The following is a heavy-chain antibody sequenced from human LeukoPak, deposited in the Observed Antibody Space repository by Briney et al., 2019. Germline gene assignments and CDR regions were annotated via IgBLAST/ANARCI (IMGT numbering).Heavy chain of an antibody. Sequence: GGSLRLSCAASGFTFSSYAMSWVRQAPGKGLEWVSAISGSGGSTYYADSVKGRFTISRDNSKNTLYLQMNSLRAEDTAVYYRAKAVLLWFGELRYYFDYWGPGTLVTVSS. CDR2: ISGSGGST. V-gene: IGHV3-23*01. CDR1: GFTFSSYA. J-gene: IGHJ4*02. D-gene: IGHD3-10*01. CDR3: AKAVLLWFGELRYYFDY.